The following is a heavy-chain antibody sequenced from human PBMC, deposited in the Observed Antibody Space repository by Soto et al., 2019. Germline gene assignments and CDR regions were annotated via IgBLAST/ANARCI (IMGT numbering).Heavy chain of an antibody. V-gene: IGHV3-23*01. J-gene: IGHJ6*03. Sequence: EVQLLESGGGLVQPGGSLRLSCAASGFTFSSYAMSWVRQAPRKGLEWVSAISGSGGSTYYADSVKGRFTISRDNSKNTLYLQMNSLRAEDTAVYYCAIVTYDYIWGSYPQGYYMDVWGKGTTVTVSS. CDR1: GFTFSSYA. D-gene: IGHD3-16*02. CDR3: AIVTYDYIWGSYPQGYYMDV. CDR2: ISGSGGST.